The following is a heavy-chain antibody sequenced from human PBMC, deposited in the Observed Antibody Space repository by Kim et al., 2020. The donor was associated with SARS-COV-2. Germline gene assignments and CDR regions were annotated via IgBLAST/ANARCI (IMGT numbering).Heavy chain of an antibody. D-gene: IGHD6-13*01. CDR1: GGSISSSSYY. V-gene: IGHV4-39*01. CDR2: IYYSGST. J-gene: IGHJ4*01. CDR3: ARRVPYSSSWYYFDY. Sequence: SETLSLTCTVSGGSISSSSYYWGWIRQPPGKGLEWIGSIYYSGSTYYNPSLKSRVTISVDTSKNQFSLKLSSVTAADTAVYYCARRVPYSSSWYYFDYWG.